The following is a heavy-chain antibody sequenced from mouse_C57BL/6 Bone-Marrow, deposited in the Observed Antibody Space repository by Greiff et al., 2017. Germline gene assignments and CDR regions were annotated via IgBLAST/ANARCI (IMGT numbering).Heavy chain of an antibody. V-gene: IGHV5-6*02. J-gene: IGHJ2*01. Sequence: DVKLVESGGDLVKPGGSLKLSCAASGFTFSSYGMSWVRQTPDKRLEWVATISRGGSYTYYPDSVKGRFTISRDNAKNTLYLQMSSLKSVDTAVYYGSCDGCHTLYWDYWGQGTTLTVSS. CDR3: SCDGCHTLYWDY. CDR2: ISRGGSYT. D-gene: IGHD2-3*01. CDR1: GFTFSSYG.